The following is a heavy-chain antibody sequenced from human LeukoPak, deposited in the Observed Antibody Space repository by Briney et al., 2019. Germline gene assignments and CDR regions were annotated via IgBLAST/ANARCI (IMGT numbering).Heavy chain of an antibody. CDR3: ARDLGQYYDTSDNWFDP. Sequence: GGSLRLPCAASGFTFSNYWMHWVRQAPGKGLVWVSLINSDGNRTAYADSVKGRFTISRDNTKNTLYLQMNSLRAEDTAVYYCARDLGQYYDTSDNWFDPWGQGTLVTVSS. V-gene: IGHV3-74*01. J-gene: IGHJ5*02. CDR2: INSDGNRT. CDR1: GFTFSNYW. D-gene: IGHD3-22*01.